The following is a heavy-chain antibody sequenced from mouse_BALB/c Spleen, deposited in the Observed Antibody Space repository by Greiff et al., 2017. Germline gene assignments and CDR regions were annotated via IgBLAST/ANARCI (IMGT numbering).Heavy chain of an antibody. D-gene: IGHD1-1*01. J-gene: IGHJ2*01. CDR1: GYSITSDYA. CDR3: ARRDLLLRSYYFDY. CDR2: ISYSGST. Sequence: EVQRVESGPGLVKPSQSLSLTCTVTGYSITSDYAWNWIRQFPGNKLEWMGYISYSGSTSYNPSLKSRISITRDTSKNQFFLQLNSVTTEDTATYYCARRDLLLRSYYFDYWGQGTTLTVSS. V-gene: IGHV3-2*02.